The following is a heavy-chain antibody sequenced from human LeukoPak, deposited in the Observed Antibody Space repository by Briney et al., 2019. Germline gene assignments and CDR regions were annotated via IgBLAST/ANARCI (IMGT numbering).Heavy chain of an antibody. V-gene: IGHV3-30*02. D-gene: IGHD3-22*01. CDR3: TKVYSSGHDLDY. CDR2: IMYDGRNT. CDR1: GLTLSFHG. Sequence: GPSLRPARAPAGLTLSFHGMHWARQPPGKGLGWVAFIMYDGRNTTYAASVKGRFTISRDNSKNTLYLQMNSLRAEDTAVYYCTKVYSSGHDLDYWGQGTLVTVSS. J-gene: IGHJ4*02.